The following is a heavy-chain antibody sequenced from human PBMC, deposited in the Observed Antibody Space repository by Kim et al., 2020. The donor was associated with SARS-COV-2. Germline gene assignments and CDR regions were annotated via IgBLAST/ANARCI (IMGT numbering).Heavy chain of an antibody. Sequence: YAVTVKGRITINPDTSKNQFSLQLNSVPPEDTAVYYCARDRQRAGTGVDYWGQGTLVTVSS. V-gene: IGHV6-1*01. D-gene: IGHD6-19*01. J-gene: IGHJ4*02. CDR3: ARDRQRAGTGVDY.